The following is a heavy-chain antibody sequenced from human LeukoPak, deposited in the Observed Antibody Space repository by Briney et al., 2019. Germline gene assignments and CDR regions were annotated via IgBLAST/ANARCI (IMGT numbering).Heavy chain of an antibody. D-gene: IGHD6-13*01. CDR1: GFTFSSYD. CDR3: ARDRVAAAFNWFDP. V-gene: IGHV3-30*04. J-gene: IGHJ5*02. CDR2: ISYDGSNK. Sequence: PGRSLRLSCAASGFTFSSYDMHWVRQAPGKGLEWVAVISYDGSNKYYADSVKGRFTISRDNSKNTLYLQMNSLRAEDTAVYYCARDRVAAAFNWFDPWGQGTLVTVSS.